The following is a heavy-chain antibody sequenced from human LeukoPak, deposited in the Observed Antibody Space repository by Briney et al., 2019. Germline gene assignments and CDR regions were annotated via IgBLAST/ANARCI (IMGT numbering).Heavy chain of an antibody. V-gene: IGHV3-30*04. CDR1: GFSFSRSA. CDR2: LSNDGSYT. D-gene: IGHD2-15*01. CDR3: ARDRKSGGGTALED. Sequence: GGSLRLSCVASGFSFSRSAMHWVRQAPGKGLEWVTILSNDGSYTYYADSVKGRFTVSRDSSKNTLFLEMDSLRPEDTATYFCARDRKSGGGTALEDCGQGTLVTVSS. J-gene: IGHJ4*02.